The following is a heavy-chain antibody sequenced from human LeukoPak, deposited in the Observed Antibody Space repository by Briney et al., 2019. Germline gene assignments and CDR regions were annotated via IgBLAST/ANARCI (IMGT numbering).Heavy chain of an antibody. Sequence: SETLSLTCTVSGGSISSSSYYWAWIRQPPGKGLEWIGSFYYSGSTYYNPSLESRVTISVDTSKNQFSLKLSSVTAADTAVYYCARLRAGYNTFRFDYWGQGTLVTVSS. D-gene: IGHD5-24*01. J-gene: IGHJ4*02. CDR2: FYYSGST. V-gene: IGHV4-39*07. CDR1: GGSISSSSYY. CDR3: ARLRAGYNTFRFDY.